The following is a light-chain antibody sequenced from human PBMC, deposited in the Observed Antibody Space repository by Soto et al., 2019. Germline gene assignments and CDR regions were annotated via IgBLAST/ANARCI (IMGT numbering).Light chain of an antibody. CDR2: DAS. CDR3: QHRTNWPRT. J-gene: IGKJ2*01. V-gene: IGKV3-11*01. CDR1: LSVGTF. Sequence: EIVLTQSPATLSLSPGERATLSCRARLSVGTFLAWYQQKPGQAPRLIIYDASNRATGIPARFSGTGSGTDFALNISSVEPADFAVYYCQHRTNWPRTLGQGTKLDIK.